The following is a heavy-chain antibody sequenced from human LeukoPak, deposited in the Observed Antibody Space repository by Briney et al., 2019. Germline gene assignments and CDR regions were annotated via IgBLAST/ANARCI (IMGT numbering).Heavy chain of an antibody. D-gene: IGHD6-13*01. J-gene: IGHJ4*02. CDR3: ARFTDALYGSSSLFDY. CDR2: IYHSGST. V-gene: IGHV4-4*02. CDR1: GGSISSSNW. Sequence: SETLSLTCAVSGGSISSSNWWSWVRQPPGKGLEWIGEIYHSGSTNYNPSLKSRVTISVDKSKNQFSLKLSSVTAADTAVYYCARFTDALYGSSSLFDYWGQGTLVTVSS.